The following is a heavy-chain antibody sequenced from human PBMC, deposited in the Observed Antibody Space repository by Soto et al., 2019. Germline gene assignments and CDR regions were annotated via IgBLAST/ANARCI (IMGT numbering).Heavy chain of an antibody. J-gene: IGHJ6*02. D-gene: IGHD6-13*01. CDR2: IFYSGTT. V-gene: IGHV4-39*01. CDR3: ARRRRSSSWYDYYYYYGMDG. CDR1: GGSISRSHNF. Sequence: PSETLSLTCTVTGGSISRSHNFWGWIRQPPGKGLELIGSIFYSGTTYNNPSLNSRVTLSVDTSKNQFSLKLSSVTAADTAVYYCARRRRSSSWYDYYYYYGMDGWGQGTKVPVAS.